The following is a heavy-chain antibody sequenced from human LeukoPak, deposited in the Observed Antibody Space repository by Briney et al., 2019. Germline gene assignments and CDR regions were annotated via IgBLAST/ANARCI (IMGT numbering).Heavy chain of an antibody. J-gene: IGHJ6*03. CDR1: GFTFSSYE. D-gene: IGHD3/OR15-3a*01. V-gene: IGHV3-48*03. Sequence: HPGGSLRLSCAASGFTFSSYEMNWVRQAPGKGLEWVSYISRSGSTIFYADSVKGRFTISRDNAKNSVSLQMNSLRAEDTAVYFCARPTWTNYMDVWGKGTAVTISS. CDR2: ISRSGSTI. CDR3: ARPTWTNYMDV.